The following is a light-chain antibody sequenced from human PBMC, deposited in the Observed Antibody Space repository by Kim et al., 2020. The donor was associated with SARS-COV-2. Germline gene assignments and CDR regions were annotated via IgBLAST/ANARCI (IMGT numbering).Light chain of an antibody. CDR2: KNN. J-gene: IGLJ2*01. CDR1: NIGGKH. Sequence: VARGQTAKSTCGGNNIGGKHVHWYQQKPGQATVTVIYKNNNLPSGIPERFSGSNSGNAATLSISRVQVGDEAVYFCQVWDSNTVIFGGGTQLTVL. CDR3: QVWDSNTVI. V-gene: IGLV3-9*01.